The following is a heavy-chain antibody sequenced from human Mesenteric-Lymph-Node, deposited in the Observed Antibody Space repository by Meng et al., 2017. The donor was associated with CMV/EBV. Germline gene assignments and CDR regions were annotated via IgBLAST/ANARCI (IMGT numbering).Heavy chain of an antibody. CDR3: ARVKWDTITYYNDSIGYSC. CDR2: ITWNSGSI. Sequence: SLKISCVASGITFDNYAMHWVRQAPGKGLEWVSGITWNSGSIAYADSVKGRFTISRDNAKNTLYLQMNSLRAEDTAVYYCARVKWDTITYYNDSIGYSCWGQGTLVTVSS. D-gene: IGHD3-22*01. J-gene: IGHJ4*02. V-gene: IGHV3-9*01. CDR1: GITFDNYA.